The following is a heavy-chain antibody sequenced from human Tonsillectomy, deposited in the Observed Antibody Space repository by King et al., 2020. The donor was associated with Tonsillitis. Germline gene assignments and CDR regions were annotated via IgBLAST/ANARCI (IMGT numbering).Heavy chain of an antibody. D-gene: IGHD1-14*01. CDR3: ARGPTEYYYYMDV. CDR2: ISSSGSTI. CDR1: GFTFSSYE. J-gene: IGHJ6*03. V-gene: IGHV3-48*03. Sequence: VQLVESGGGLVQPGGSLRLSCAASGFTFSSYEMNCVRQAPGKGLEWVSYISSSGSTIYYADSVKGRFTISRDNAKNSLYLQMNSLRAEDTAVYYCARGPTEYYYYMDVWGKGTTVTVSS.